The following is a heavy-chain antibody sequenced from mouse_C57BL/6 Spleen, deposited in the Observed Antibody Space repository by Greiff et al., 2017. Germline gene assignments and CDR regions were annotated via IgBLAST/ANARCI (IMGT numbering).Heavy chain of an antibody. CDR2: IYPGDGDT. D-gene: IGHD1-1*01. J-gene: IGHJ1*03. CDR1: GYAFSSYW. Sequence: QVHVKQSGAELVKPGASVKISCKASGYAFSSYWMNWVKQRPGKGLEWIGQIYPGDGDTNYNGKFKGKATLTADKSSSTAYMQLSSLTSEDSAVYFCARVGSSYGYFDVWGTGTTVTVSS. V-gene: IGHV1-80*01. CDR3: ARVGSSYGYFDV.